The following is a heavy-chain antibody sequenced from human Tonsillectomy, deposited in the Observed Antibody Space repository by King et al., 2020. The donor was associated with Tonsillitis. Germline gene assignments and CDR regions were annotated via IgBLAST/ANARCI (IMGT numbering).Heavy chain of an antibody. J-gene: IGHJ4*02. CDR2: IYYSGST. Sequence: QLQLQESGPGLVKPSETLSLTCTVSGGSISNYYWSWIRQPPGKGLEWIGYIYYSGSTNYTPSLRSRLTISVDTSKNQFSLRLSSVTAADTAVYSCAGEPEIAPRGFFDFRGQGTLVPVSS. CDR3: AGEPEIAPRGFFDF. V-gene: IGHV4-59*01. CDR1: GGSISNYY. D-gene: IGHD6-13*01.